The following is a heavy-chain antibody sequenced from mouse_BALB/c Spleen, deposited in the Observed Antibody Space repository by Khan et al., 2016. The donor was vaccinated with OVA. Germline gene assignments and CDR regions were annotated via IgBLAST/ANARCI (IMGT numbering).Heavy chain of an antibody. CDR3: TREGAYYRSDGWFAY. CDR1: GYTFTTYT. V-gene: IGHV1-4*01. D-gene: IGHD2-14*01. CDR2: IIPSTDYT. J-gene: IGHJ3*01. Sequence: QVQLQQSGAELARPGASVKMSCKASGYTFTTYTIHWVKQRPGQGLEWIGYIIPSTDYTNSNQKFKDKATLTADKSSTTAYMQLRSLTSEDSAVYYCTREGAYYRSDGWFAYWGQGTLVTVSA.